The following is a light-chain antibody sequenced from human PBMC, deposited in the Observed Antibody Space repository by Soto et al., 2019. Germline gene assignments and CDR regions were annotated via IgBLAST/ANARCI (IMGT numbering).Light chain of an antibody. V-gene: IGKV3-20*01. CDR2: GAS. J-gene: IGKJ1*01. Sequence: EIVLTQSPGTLSLSPGERATLSCRANQSVSSSYLAWYQQKPGQAPRLLIYGASSRATGIPDRFGGSGSATDFALTISRLEREDFAVYYCQEYGSLPWTFGQGTKVEIK. CDR3: QEYGSLPWT. CDR1: QSVSSSY.